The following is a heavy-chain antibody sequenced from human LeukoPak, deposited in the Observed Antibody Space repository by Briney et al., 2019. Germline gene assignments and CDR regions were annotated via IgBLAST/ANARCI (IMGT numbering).Heavy chain of an antibody. J-gene: IGHJ6*02. V-gene: IGHV3-53*04. D-gene: IGHD5/OR15-5a*01. Sequence: GGSLRLSCAASGFTVSSNYMSWVRQAPGKGLEWVSVIYSGGSTYYADSVKGRFTISRHNSKNTLYLQMNSLRAEDTAVYYCARDSPAGSTSLYGMDVWGQGTTVTVSS. CDR1: GFTVSSNY. CDR2: IYSGGST. CDR3: ARDSPAGSTSLYGMDV.